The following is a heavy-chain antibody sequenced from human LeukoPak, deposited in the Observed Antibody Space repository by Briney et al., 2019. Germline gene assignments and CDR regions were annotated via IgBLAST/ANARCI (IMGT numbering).Heavy chain of an antibody. V-gene: IGHV5-51*01. J-gene: IGHJ4*02. CDR3: ARRADLTSSDY. CDR1: GYSFTNYW. CDR2: IYPSDSDT. D-gene: IGHD6-6*01. Sequence: GESLKISCKGSGYSFTNYWIAWVRQMPGKGLEWMGIIYPSDSDTRYNPSFQGQVTISADKSISTAYLRWSSLKASDTAMYYCARRADLTSSDYWGQGTLVTVSS.